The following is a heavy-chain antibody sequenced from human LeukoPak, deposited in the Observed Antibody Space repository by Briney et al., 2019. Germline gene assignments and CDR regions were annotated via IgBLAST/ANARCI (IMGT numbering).Heavy chain of an antibody. Sequence: GGSLRLSCAASGFTFSSYAMSWVRQAPGKGLEWVSAISGSGGSTYYADSVKGRFTISRDNSKNTLYLQMNSLRAEDTAVYYCANGGGYSYGSEFDYWGQGTLVTVSS. J-gene: IGHJ4*02. CDR1: GFTFSSYA. CDR2: ISGSGGST. D-gene: IGHD5-18*01. V-gene: IGHV3-23*01. CDR3: ANGGGYSYGSEFDY.